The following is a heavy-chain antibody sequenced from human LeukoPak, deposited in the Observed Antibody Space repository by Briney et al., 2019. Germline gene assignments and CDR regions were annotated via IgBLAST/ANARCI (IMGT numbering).Heavy chain of an antibody. J-gene: IGHJ5*02. CDR1: GGSFSGYY. Sequence: SETLSLTCAVYGGSFSGYYWSWIRQPPGKGLEWIGEINHSGSTNYNPSLKSRVTISVDTSKNQFSLKLSSVTAADTAVYYCARRGLGVAYNWFDPWGQGTLVTVSS. CDR3: ARRGLGVAYNWFDP. CDR2: INHSGST. V-gene: IGHV4-34*01. D-gene: IGHD3-3*01.